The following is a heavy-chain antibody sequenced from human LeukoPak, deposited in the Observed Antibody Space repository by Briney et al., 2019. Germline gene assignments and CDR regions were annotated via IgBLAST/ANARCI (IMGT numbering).Heavy chain of an antibody. CDR2: IYYSGST. V-gene: IGHV4-59*01. CDR1: GGSISSYH. D-gene: IGHD4-17*01. J-gene: IGHJ4*02. Sequence: SETLSLTCTVSGGSISSYHWTWIRQPPGKGLEWIGYIYYSGSTNYNPSLKSRVTMSIDTSKNQLSLKLSSVTAADTAIYYCANYGDYVAKYWGQGTLVTVSS. CDR3: ANYGDYVAKY.